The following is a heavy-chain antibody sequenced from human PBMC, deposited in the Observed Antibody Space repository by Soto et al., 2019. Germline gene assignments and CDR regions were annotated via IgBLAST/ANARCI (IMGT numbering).Heavy chain of an antibody. CDR3: AKPFRVLEWLSAGAFDI. J-gene: IGHJ3*02. D-gene: IGHD3-3*01. V-gene: IGHV3-23*01. CDR2: ISGSGGST. Sequence: GGSLRLSCAASGFTFSSYAMSWVRQAPGKGLEWVSAISGSGGSTYYADSVKGRFTISRDNSKNTLYLQMNSLRAEDTAVYYCAKPFRVLEWLSAGAFDIWGQGTMVTVSS. CDR1: GFTFSSYA.